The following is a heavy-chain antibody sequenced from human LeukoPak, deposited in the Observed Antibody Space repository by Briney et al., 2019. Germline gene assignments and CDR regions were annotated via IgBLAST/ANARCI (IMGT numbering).Heavy chain of an antibody. J-gene: IGHJ5*02. CDR3: ARDPNSKVVPAARLTLNWFDP. D-gene: IGHD2-2*01. V-gene: IGHV1-69*01. CDR1: GGTFSSYA. Sequence: ASVKVSCKASGGTFSSYAISCVRQAPGQGLEWMGGIIPIFGTANYAQKFQGRVTITADESTSTAYMELSSLRSEDTAVYYCARDPNSKVVPAARLTLNWFDPWGQGTLVTVSS. CDR2: IIPIFGTA.